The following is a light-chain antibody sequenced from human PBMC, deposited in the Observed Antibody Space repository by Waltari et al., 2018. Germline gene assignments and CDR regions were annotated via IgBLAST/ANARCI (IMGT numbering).Light chain of an antibody. CDR3: QSYDGSLTGWV. Sequence: QSVLTQPPSVSGAPGQRVTISCTGSTSNVGATYGVYWYQQLTGEAPKPLIRDDTRRPYGSPSRFSCSKSCTSAYLAITGLQAEDESDYYCQSYDGSLTGWVCGGGTNLAVL. CDR1: TSNVGATYG. CDR2: DDT. V-gene: IGLV1-40*01. J-gene: IGLJ3*02.